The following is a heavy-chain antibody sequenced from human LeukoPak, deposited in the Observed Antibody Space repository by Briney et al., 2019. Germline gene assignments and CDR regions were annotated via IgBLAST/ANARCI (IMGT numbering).Heavy chain of an antibody. CDR2: INHSGST. D-gene: IGHD3-10*01. V-gene: IGHV4-39*07. Sequence: PSETLSLTCTVSGDSISSGSYYWSWIRQPPGKGLEWIGEINHSGSTNYNPSLKSRVTISVDTSKNQFSLKLSSVTAADTAVYYCAREPYITMVRGDKVNWFDPWGQGTLVTVSS. CDR3: AREPYITMVRGDKVNWFDP. J-gene: IGHJ5*02. CDR1: GDSISSGSYY.